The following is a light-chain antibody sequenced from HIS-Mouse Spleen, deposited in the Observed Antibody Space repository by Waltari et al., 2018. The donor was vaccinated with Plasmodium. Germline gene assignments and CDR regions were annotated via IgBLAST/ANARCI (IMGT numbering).Light chain of an antibody. CDR2: GKN. CDR1: SLRSYY. J-gene: IGLJ2*01. CDR3: NSRDSSGTHGV. Sequence: SSELTQDPAVSVALGQTVRITCQGDSLRSYYASWYQQKPGQAPVLVFYGKNNRPSGITDRFSGSSSGNTASFTITGAQAEDEADYYCNSRDSSGTHGVFGGGTKLTVL. V-gene: IGLV3-19*01.